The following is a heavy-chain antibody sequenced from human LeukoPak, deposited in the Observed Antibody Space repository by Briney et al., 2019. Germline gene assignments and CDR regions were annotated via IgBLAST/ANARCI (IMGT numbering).Heavy chain of an antibody. D-gene: IGHD6-6*01. CDR1: GYSFSSNM. J-gene: IGHJ4*02. CDR2: ILPGGRES. CDR3: SARGY. V-gene: IGHV3-7*01. Sequence: GGSLRLSCVVSGYSFSSNMMTWVRQAPGKGLEWVATILPGGRESYRVDSVKGRFTISRDNAKNSLYLQMSSLRAEDTAVYYMSARGYWGQGTLVTVTS.